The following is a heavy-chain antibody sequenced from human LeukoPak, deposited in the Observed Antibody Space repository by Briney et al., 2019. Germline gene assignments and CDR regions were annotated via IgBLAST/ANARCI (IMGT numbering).Heavy chain of an antibody. CDR2: MNPNSGNT. CDR1: GYTFTSYD. Sequence: ASVKVSCKASGYTFTSYDINWVRQATGQGLEWMGWMNPNSGNTGYAQKFQGRVTMTRNTSISTAYMGLSSLRSEDTAVYYCARGYRWLWFETTGAFDIWGQGTMVTVSS. J-gene: IGHJ3*02. D-gene: IGHD3-10*01. V-gene: IGHV1-8*01. CDR3: ARGYRWLWFETTGAFDI.